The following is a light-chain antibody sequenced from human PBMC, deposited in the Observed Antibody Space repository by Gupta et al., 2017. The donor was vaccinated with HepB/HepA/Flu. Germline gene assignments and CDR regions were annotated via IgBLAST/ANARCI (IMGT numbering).Light chain of an antibody. CDR1: KLGDKY. J-gene: IGLJ2*01. CDR2: QDS. CDR3: QAGDSSTVV. V-gene: IGLV3-1*01. Sequence: SYELTQPPSVSVSPRQTASITCSGDKLGDKYACWYQQKPGQSPVLVIYQDSKRPAGIPERFSGSNSGNTATLTISGTQARDEADYYCQAGDSSTVVFGGGTKLTVL.